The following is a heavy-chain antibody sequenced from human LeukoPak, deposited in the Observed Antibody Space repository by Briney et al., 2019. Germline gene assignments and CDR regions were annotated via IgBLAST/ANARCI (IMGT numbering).Heavy chain of an antibody. CDR1: GFTFSSYA. V-gene: IGHV3-30-3*01. CDR2: ISYDGSNK. Sequence: GGSLRLSCAASGFTFSSYAMHWVREAPGKGVEWVAVISYDGSNKYYADSVKDRFTISRDNSKNTLYLQMNSLRAEDTAVYYCARELGYYYYGMDVWGQGTTVTVSS. CDR3: ARELGYYYYGMDV. D-gene: IGHD3-16*01. J-gene: IGHJ6*02.